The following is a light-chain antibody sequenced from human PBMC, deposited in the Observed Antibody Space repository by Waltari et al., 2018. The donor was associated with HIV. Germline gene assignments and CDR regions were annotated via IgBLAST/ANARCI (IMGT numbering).Light chain of an antibody. V-gene: IGLV2-14*01. J-gene: IGLJ2*01. CDR1: TSAAGHRYHP. Sequence: QSALTQPASVSGPPGQSLPSSSPGTTSAAGHRYHPVSWDQRHPGNAPQLIIAEVNNRPSGVSIRFSGSKSGNTASLTISGLQAEDEADYYCSSYATSSASVVFGGGTKLTVL. CDR2: EVN. CDR3: SSYATSSASVV.